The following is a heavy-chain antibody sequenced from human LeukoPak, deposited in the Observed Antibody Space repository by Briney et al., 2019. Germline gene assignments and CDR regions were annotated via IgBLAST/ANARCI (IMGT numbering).Heavy chain of an antibody. CDR3: AKLGIGVVPAAIGY. CDR1: GFTFGSYA. Sequence: GGSLRLSCAASGFTFGSYAMSWVRQAPGKGLEWVSAISGSGGSTYYADSVKGRFTISRDNSKNTLYLQLNSLRAEDTAVYYCAKLGIGVVPAAIGYWGQGTLVTVSS. V-gene: IGHV3-23*01. CDR2: ISGSGGST. D-gene: IGHD2-2*03. J-gene: IGHJ4*02.